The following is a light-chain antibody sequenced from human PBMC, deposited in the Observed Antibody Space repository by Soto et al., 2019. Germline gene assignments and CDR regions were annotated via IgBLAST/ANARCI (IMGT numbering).Light chain of an antibody. CDR2: DVS. V-gene: IGLV2-14*01. J-gene: IGLJ1*01. Sequence: QSVLTQPASVSGSPGQWITISCSGTSSDVGCYNYVSWYQQHPGKAPKLMIYDVSNRPSGVSNRFSGSKSGNTASLTISGLQAEDEADYYCRSYTSSSALQVFGTGTKVTVL. CDR1: SSDVGCYNY. CDR3: RSYTSSSALQV.